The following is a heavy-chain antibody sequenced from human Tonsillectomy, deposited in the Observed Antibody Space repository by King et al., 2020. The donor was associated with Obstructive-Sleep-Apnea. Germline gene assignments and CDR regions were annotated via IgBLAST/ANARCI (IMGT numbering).Heavy chain of an antibody. CDR2: IIPLFGTT. J-gene: IGHJ5*02. CDR3: ARDQMLAVAGQGNWFDH. V-gene: IGHV1-69*01. CDR1: GGTFTNFA. Sequence: VQLVESGAEVKKPGSSVKVSCKASGGTFTNFAISWVRQAPGQGLEWMGGIIPLFGTTNYAQNFQDRVTITADESTSTAYMELSSLRSEDTAVYYCARDQMLAVAGQGNWFDHWGQGTLVTVSS. D-gene: IGHD6-13*01.